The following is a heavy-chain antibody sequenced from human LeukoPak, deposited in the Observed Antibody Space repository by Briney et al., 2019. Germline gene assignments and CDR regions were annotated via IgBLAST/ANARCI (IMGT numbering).Heavy chain of an antibody. CDR3: ARGCRRVVVVPAATSSYYYYMDV. CDR2: MNPNSGNT. CDR1: GYTFTSYD. V-gene: IGHV1-8*01. Sequence: GASVKVSCKASGYTFTSYDINWVRQATGQGLEWMGWMNPNSGNTGYAQKFQGRVTMTRNTSISTAYMELSSLRSEDTAVYYCARGCRRVVVVPAATSSYYYYMDVWGKGTTVTVSS. J-gene: IGHJ6*03. D-gene: IGHD2-2*01.